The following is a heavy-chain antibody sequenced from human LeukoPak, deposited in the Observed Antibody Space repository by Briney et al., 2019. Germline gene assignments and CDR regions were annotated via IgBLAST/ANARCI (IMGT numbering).Heavy chain of an antibody. J-gene: IGHJ4*02. V-gene: IGHV3-53*01. D-gene: IGHD4-17*01. Sequence: GGSLRLSCAASGLTVSSNCMSWARQAPGKGLEWVSFIYSGGNTYYADSVKGRFTISRDNAKNSLYLQMNSLRAEDTAVYYCARLLNDYGDYVFDYWGQGTLVTVSS. CDR1: GLTVSSNC. CDR2: IYSGGNT. CDR3: ARLLNDYGDYVFDY.